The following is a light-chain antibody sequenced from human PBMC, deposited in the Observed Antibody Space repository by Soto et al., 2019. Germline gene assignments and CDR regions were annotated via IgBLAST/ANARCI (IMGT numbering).Light chain of an antibody. CDR1: SSNIGSNY. CDR3: AALDDSLSGVV. J-gene: IGLJ2*01. Sequence: QSVLTQPPSASGTPGQRVTISCSGSSSNIGSNYVYWYQQLPGPAHKLLIYRNNQRPSGVPDRFSGSKSGTSASRAISGRRSEDEADYYCAALDDSLSGVVFGGGTKLPVL. CDR2: RNN. V-gene: IGLV1-47*01.